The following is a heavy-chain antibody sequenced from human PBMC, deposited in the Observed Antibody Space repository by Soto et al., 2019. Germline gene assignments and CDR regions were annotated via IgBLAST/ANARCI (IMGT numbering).Heavy chain of an antibody. CDR1: GFTFSSYG. Sequence: QVQLVESGEGVVQPGRSLRLSCAASGFTFSSYGMHWVRQAPGKGLEWVAVISYDGSNKYYADSVKGRFTISRDNSKNTLYLPMNSLRAEDTAVYYCAKAEYSGSYFDYWGQGTLVTVSS. D-gene: IGHD1-26*01. CDR2: ISYDGSNK. CDR3: AKAEYSGSYFDY. V-gene: IGHV3-30*18. J-gene: IGHJ4*02.